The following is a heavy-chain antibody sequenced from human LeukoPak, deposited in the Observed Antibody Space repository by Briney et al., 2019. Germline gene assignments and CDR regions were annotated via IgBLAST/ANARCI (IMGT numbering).Heavy chain of an antibody. CDR1: GGTYSSYA. CDR2: IIPIFATA. J-gene: IGHJ4*02. V-gene: IGHV1-69*06. Sequence: SVKVSCKASGGTYSSYAISLLRQAPGQGLEWMGRIIPIFATANYAQQFQGRVTITADKSTSTAYMELSSLRSEDTAVYYCASHISDPNNIGFHLRIKVSGDYWGQGTLVTVSS. D-gene: IGHD2/OR15-2a*01. CDR3: ASHISDPNNIGFHLRIKVSGDY.